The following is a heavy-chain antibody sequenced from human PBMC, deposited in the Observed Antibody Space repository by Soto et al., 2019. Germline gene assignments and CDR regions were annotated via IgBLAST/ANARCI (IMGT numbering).Heavy chain of an antibody. CDR2: ISGSGDRT. V-gene: IGHV3-23*01. CDR1: GFTFSNYA. D-gene: IGHD5-18*01. J-gene: IGHJ4*02. Sequence: EVQLLESGGGLVQPGGSLRLSCAASGFTFSNYAMSWLRQPSGKGLEWVSAISGSGDRTYYADSVKGRFTISRDNSKNTLYLQMNSLRAEDSAVYYCVKERSGHSYADSWGQGILVTVSS. CDR3: VKERSGHSYADS.